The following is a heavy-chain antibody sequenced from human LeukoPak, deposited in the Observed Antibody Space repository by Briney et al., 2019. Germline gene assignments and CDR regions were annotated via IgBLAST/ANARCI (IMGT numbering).Heavy chain of an antibody. V-gene: IGHV1-69*04. CDR2: IIPTLGIA. Sequence: SVKVSCKASGGTFSSYAISWARQAPGQGLEWMGRIIPTLGIANYAQKFQGRVTITADKSTSTAYMELSSLRSEDTAVYYCARDYYDSSGYYYTEEYYYYGMDVWGQGTTVTVSS. J-gene: IGHJ6*02. CDR3: ARDYYDSSGYYYTEEYYYYGMDV. CDR1: GGTFSSYA. D-gene: IGHD3-22*01.